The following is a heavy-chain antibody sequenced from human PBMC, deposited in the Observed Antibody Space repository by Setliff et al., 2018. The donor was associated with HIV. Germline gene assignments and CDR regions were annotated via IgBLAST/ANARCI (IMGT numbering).Heavy chain of an antibody. CDR1: GFTFSSYV. CDR2: MSTGGGI. V-gene: IGHV3-30-3*01. D-gene: IGHD1-26*01. CDR3: ARDFRDYVGKFDY. Sequence: GGSLRLSCAATGFTFSSYVLHWVRQAPGKGLEWVAVMSTGGGIYYAASVKGRFTISRDNAKNSLYLQMNSLIAEDTAVYYCARDFRDYVGKFDYWGQGTLVTVSS. J-gene: IGHJ4*02.